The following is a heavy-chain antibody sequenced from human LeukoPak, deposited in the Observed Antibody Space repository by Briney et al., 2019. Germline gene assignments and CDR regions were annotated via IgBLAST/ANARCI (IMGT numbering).Heavy chain of an antibody. J-gene: IGHJ4*02. Sequence: ASVKVSCKASGYTFTSYYMHWVRQAPGQGLEWMGIINPSGGSTSYAQKFQGRVTMTRDTSTSTVYMELSSLRSEDTAVYYCARATYYYDSSGYYYFDYWGQGTLVTVSS. CDR2: INPSGGST. CDR3: ARATYYYDSSGYYYFDY. CDR1: GYTFTSYY. V-gene: IGHV1-46*01. D-gene: IGHD3-22*01.